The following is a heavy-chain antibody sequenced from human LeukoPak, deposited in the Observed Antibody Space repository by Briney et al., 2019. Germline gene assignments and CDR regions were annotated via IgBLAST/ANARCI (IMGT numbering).Heavy chain of an antibody. Sequence: GGSLRLSCAASGFTSSSYAMSWVRQAPGKGREWVSAISGSGGSTYYADSVKGRFTISRDNSKNTLYLQMNSLRAEDTAVYYCAKEGAYYYDSSGYYPFDYWGQGTLVTVSS. CDR2: ISGSGGST. V-gene: IGHV3-23*01. J-gene: IGHJ4*02. D-gene: IGHD3-22*01. CDR1: GFTSSSYA. CDR3: AKEGAYYYDSSGYYPFDY.